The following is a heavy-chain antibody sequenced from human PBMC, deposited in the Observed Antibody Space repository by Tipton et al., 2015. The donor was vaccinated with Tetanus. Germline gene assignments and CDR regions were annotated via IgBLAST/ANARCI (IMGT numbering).Heavy chain of an antibody. CDR2: IYYSGST. J-gene: IGHJ4*02. CDR3: ARSGITGTRVDY. V-gene: IGHV4-59*01. D-gene: IGHD1-7*01. Sequence: TLSLTCTVSGGSISSYYWSWIRQPPGKGLEWIGYIYYSGSTNYNPSLKSRATISVDTSKNQFSLKLSSVTAADTAVYYCARSGITGTRVDYWGQGTLVTVSS. CDR1: GGSISSYY.